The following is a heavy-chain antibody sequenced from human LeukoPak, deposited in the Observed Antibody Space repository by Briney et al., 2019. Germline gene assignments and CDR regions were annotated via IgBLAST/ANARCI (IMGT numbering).Heavy chain of an antibody. D-gene: IGHD1-26*01. J-gene: IGHJ6*03. CDR1: GYSFTSYW. Sequence: GESLRISCKGSGYSFTSYWIGWVRQMPGKGLEWMGIIYPGDSDTRYSPSFQGQVTISADKSISTAYLQWSSLKASDTAMYYCARLSGPDYYYYYMDVWGKGTTVTVSS. CDR3: ARLSGPDYYYYYMDV. CDR2: IYPGDSDT. V-gene: IGHV5-51*01.